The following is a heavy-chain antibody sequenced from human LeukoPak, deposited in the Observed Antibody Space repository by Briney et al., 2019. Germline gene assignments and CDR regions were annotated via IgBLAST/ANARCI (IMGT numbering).Heavy chain of an antibody. J-gene: IGHJ5*02. D-gene: IGHD6-19*01. CDR3: ARDPAFVAGTGWFDP. CDR1: GGSISTSNYY. CDR2: IFYSGST. Sequence: SETLSLTCTVPGGSISTSNYYWGWIRQPPGKGLEWIGNIFYSGSTYYSPSLKSRVTISLDTSRNQFSLKLSSVTAADTAVYYCARDPAFVAGTGWFDPWGQGTLVTVSS. V-gene: IGHV4-39*07.